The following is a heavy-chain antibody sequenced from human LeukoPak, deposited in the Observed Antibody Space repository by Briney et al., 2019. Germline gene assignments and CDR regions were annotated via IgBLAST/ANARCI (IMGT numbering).Heavy chain of an antibody. J-gene: IGHJ6*01. D-gene: IGHD6-13*01. CDR3: ARDEGGSSRHHYYYGMDV. CDR1: GFTFSSYS. CDR2: ISSSSSYI. Sequence: PGGSLRLSCAASGFTFSSYSMNWARQAPGKGPEWVSSISSSSSYIYYADSVKGRFTISRDNAKNSLYLQMNSLRAEDTAVYYCARDEGGSSRHHYYYGMDVWGQGTTVTVSS. V-gene: IGHV3-21*01.